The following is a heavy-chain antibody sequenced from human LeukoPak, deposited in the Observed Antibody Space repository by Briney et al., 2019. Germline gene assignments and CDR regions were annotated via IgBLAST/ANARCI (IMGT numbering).Heavy chain of an antibody. CDR1: GFTFSSYS. D-gene: IGHD2-2*01. Sequence: PGGSLRLSCAASGFTFSSYSMNWVRQAPGKGLEWVSSISSSSSYIYYADSVKGRFTISRDNAKNSLYLQMNSLRAEDTAVYYCARVCCSSTSCYSPLFDYWGQGTLVTVSS. CDR3: ARVCCSSTSCYSPLFDY. J-gene: IGHJ4*02. V-gene: IGHV3-21*01. CDR2: ISSSSSYI.